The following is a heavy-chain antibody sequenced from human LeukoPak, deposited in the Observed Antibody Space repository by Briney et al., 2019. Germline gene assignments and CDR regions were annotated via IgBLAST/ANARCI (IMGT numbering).Heavy chain of an antibody. J-gene: IGHJ4*02. CDR1: GGSISSGSYY. CDR3: ARSRGYSGYRVVDY. Sequence: PSETLSLTCTVSGGSISSGSYYWGWIRQPPGKGLEWIGSIYYSGSTYYNPSLKSRVTISVDTSKNQFSLKLSSVTAADTAVYYCARSRGYSGYRVVDYWGQGTLVTVSS. V-gene: IGHV4-39*07. CDR2: IYYSGST. D-gene: IGHD5-12*01.